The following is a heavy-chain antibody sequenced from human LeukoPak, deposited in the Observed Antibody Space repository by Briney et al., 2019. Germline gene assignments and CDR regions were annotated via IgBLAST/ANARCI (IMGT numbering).Heavy chain of an antibody. Sequence: ASVKVSCKASGYTFTAYYIHWMRQAPGQGLEYMGWINPNSGGTDYAQKFQGRVTMTGDTSISTAYMELSRLKSDDTAVYYCARVLGYCRSINCYTRWFDPWGQGTLVTVSS. CDR3: ARVLGYCRSINCYTRWFDP. D-gene: IGHD2-2*02. V-gene: IGHV1-2*02. J-gene: IGHJ5*02. CDR1: GYTFTAYY. CDR2: INPNSGGT.